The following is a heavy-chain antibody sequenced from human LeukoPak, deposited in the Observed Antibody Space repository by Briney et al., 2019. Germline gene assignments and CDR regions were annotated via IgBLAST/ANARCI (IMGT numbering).Heavy chain of an antibody. CDR3: ARLRVPEDYYYGMDV. D-gene: IGHD3-3*01. CDR1: GGTFSSYA. Sequence: ASVKVSCKASGGTFSSYAISWVRQAPGQGLEWVGGIIPIFGTANYAQKFQGRVTITADESTSTAYMELSSLRSEDTAVYYCARLRVPEDYYYGMDVWGQGTTVTVSS. J-gene: IGHJ6*02. CDR2: IIPIFGTA. V-gene: IGHV1-69*13.